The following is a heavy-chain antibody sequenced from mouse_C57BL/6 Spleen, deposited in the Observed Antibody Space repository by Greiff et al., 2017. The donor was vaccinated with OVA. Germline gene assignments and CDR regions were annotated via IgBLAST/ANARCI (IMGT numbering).Heavy chain of an antibody. CDR1: GFTFSDYG. Sequence: EVQLVESGGGLVKPGGSLKLSCAASGFTFSDYGMHWVRQAPEKGLEWVAYISSGSSTIYYADTVKGRFTISRDKAKNTLFLQMTSLRAEDTAMYYCARGTGGGYFDYWGQGTTLTVSS. D-gene: IGHD4-1*01. CDR3: ARGTGGGYFDY. V-gene: IGHV5-17*01. CDR2: ISSGSSTI. J-gene: IGHJ2*01.